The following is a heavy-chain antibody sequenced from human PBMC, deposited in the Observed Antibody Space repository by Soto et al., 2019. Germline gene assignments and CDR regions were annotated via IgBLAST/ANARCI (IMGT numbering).Heavy chain of an antibody. CDR3: ARDLCDYAKYYFDY. CDR2: ISSSGSTI. D-gene: IGHD4-17*01. J-gene: IGHJ4*02. CDR1: GFTLSTSS. V-gene: IGHV3-48*02. Sequence: PGGSLRLSCGASGFTLSTSSLNWVRQAPGKGQQWVSYISSSGSTIYYSDSVRGRFTISRDIAKNSLYLQMNSLRDEDTAVYFCARDLCDYAKYYFDYWSQGALVTVSS.